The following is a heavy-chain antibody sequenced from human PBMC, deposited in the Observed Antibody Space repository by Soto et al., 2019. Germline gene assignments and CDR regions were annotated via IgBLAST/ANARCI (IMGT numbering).Heavy chain of an antibody. V-gene: IGHV3-23*01. CDR2: ISGSGGST. J-gene: IGHJ4*02. Sequence: PGGSLRLSCAASGFTFSSYAMSWVRQAPGKGLEWVSAISGSGGSTYYADSVKGRFTISRDNSKNTLYLQMNSLRAEDTAVYYCARTDSSWSESLDYWGQGTLVTVSS. CDR1: GFTFSSYA. D-gene: IGHD6-13*01. CDR3: ARTDSSWSESLDY.